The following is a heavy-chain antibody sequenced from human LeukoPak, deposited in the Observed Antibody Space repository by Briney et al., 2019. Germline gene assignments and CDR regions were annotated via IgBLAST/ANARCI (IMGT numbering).Heavy chain of an antibody. D-gene: IGHD5-12*01. CDR3: AKGGRGYSGYDYFDY. CDR1: GFTFSSYG. CDR2: IRYDGSNK. J-gene: IGHJ4*02. V-gene: IGHV3-30*02. Sequence: GGSLRLSCAASGFTFSSYGMHWVRQAPGKGLEWVAFIRYDGSNKYYADSVKGRFTISRDNSKNTLYLQMNSLRAEDTAVYYCAKGGRGYSGYDYFDYWGQGTLVTVSS.